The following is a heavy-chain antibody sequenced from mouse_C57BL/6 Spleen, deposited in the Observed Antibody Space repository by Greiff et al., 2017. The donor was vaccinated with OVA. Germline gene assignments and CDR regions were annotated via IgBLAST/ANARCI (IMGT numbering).Heavy chain of an antibody. CDR3: AREHYGSHYAMDY. CDR1: GFTFSSYA. Sequence: EVQVVESGGGLVKPGGSLKLSCAASGFTFSSYAMSWVRQTPEKRLEWVATISDGGSYTYYPDNVKGRFTISRDNAKNNLYLQMSHLKSEDTAMYYCAREHYGSHYAMDYWGQGTSVTVSS. CDR2: ISDGGSYT. J-gene: IGHJ4*01. D-gene: IGHD1-1*01. V-gene: IGHV5-4*01.